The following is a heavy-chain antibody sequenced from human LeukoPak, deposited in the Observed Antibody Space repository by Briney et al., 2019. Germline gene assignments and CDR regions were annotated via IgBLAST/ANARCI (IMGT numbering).Heavy chain of an antibody. CDR1: GGSISSYY. D-gene: IGHD6-13*01. V-gene: IGHV4-4*07. J-gene: IGHJ4*02. Sequence: SETLSLTCTVSGGSISSYYWSWLRQPAGKGLEWIGHIYSSGFTSYNPSLMSRLTMSVDTSKNQFSLKLSSVTAADTAVYYCAREEAAAGRSVDYWGLGTLVTVSS. CDR3: AREEAAAGRSVDY. CDR2: IYSSGFT.